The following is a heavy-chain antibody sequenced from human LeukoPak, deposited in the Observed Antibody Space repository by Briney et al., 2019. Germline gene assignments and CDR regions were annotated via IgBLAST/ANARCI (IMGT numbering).Heavy chain of an antibody. CDR1: GFTFSSYG. D-gene: IGHD5-18*01. CDR3: AEDGPVDTAMSFDY. J-gene: IGHJ4*02. CDR2: ISYDGSNK. Sequence: GGSLRLSCAASGFTFSSYGMHWVRQALGKGLEWVAVISYDGSNKYYADSVKGRFTISRDNSKNTLYLQMNSLRAEDTAVYYCAEDGPVDTAMSFDYWGQGTLVTVSS. V-gene: IGHV3-30*18.